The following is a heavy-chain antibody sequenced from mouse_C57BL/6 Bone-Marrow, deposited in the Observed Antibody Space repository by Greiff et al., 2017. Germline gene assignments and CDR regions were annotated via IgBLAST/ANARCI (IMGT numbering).Heavy chain of an antibody. V-gene: IGHV14-4*01. J-gene: IGHJ3*01. CDR2: IDPENGDT. D-gene: IGHD1-1*01. CDR1: GFNIKDDY. Sequence: VHLKQSGAELVRPGASVKLSCTASGFNIKDDYMHWVKQRPEQGLEWIGWIDPENGDTEYASKFQGKATITADTSSNTAYLQLSSLTSEDTAVYYCTTGYYGSSFLAYWGQGTLVTVSA. CDR3: TTGYYGSSFLAY.